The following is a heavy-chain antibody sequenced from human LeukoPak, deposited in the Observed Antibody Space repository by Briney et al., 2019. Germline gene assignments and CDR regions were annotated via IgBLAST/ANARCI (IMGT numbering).Heavy chain of an antibody. CDR3: ARHAVNYDFWSGYLPNWFDP. Sequence: SETLSLTCTVSGGSISSSSYYWGWIRQPPGKGLEWIVSIYYSGSTYDNPSLKSRVTISVDTSKNQFSLKLSSVTAADTAVYYCARHAVNYDFWSGYLPNWFDPWGQGTLVTVSS. CDR1: GGSISSSSYY. V-gene: IGHV4-39*01. D-gene: IGHD3-3*01. J-gene: IGHJ5*02. CDR2: IYYSGST.